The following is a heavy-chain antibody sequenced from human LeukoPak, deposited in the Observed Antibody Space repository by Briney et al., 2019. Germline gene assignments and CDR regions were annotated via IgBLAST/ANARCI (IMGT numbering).Heavy chain of an antibody. Sequence: KPSETLSLTCTVSDGSISGYYWSWIRQPPGKGLEWIGYIYSSGSTNHNPSLESRVTISVDTSKNQFSLKLSSVTAADTAVYYCARLGPNTAIVAWWGQGTLVTVSS. CDR3: ARLGPNTAIVAW. CDR1: DGSISGYY. CDR2: IYSSGST. D-gene: IGHD5-18*01. J-gene: IGHJ4*02. V-gene: IGHV4-59*08.